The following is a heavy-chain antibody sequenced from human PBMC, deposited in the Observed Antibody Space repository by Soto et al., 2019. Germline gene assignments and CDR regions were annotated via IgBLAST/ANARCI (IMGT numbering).Heavy chain of an antibody. J-gene: IGHJ3*02. CDR3: ARDRCSGGSCGRVDDAFDI. CDR2: TYYRSKWYN. Sequence: QVQLQQSGPGLVKPSQTLSLTCAISGDSVSSNSAAWNWIRQSPSRGLEWLGRTYYRSKWYNDYAVSVKSRITINPDTSKNQFSLQLNSVTPEDTAVYYCARDRCSGGSCGRVDDAFDIWGQGTMVTVSS. CDR1: GDSVSSNSAA. D-gene: IGHD2-15*01. V-gene: IGHV6-1*01.